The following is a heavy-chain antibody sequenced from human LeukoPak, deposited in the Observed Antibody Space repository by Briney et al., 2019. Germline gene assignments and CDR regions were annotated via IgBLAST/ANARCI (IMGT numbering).Heavy chain of an antibody. D-gene: IGHD6-19*01. CDR2: ISYDGSNK. J-gene: IGHJ4*02. V-gene: IGHV3-30*18. CDR3: AKDPYSSGWYY. CDR1: GFTFSSYG. Sequence: PGGSLRLSCAASGFTFSSYGMHWVRQAPGKGLEWVAVISYDGSNKYYADSVKGRFTISRDNSKNTLYLQMNSLRAEDTAVYYCAKDPYSSGWYYWGQGTLVTVSS.